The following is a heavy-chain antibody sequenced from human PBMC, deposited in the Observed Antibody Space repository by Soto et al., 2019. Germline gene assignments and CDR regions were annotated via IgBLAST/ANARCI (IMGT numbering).Heavy chain of an antibody. D-gene: IGHD3-10*01. J-gene: IGHJ6*02. Sequence: ASVKVSCKASGYTFTSYYMHWVRQAPGQGLEWMGIINPSGGSTSYAQKSQGRVTMTRDTSTSTVYMELSSLRSEDTAVYYCAREGTTMVRGVITLEDYYGMDVWGQGTTVTVSS. V-gene: IGHV1-46*01. CDR1: GYTFTSYY. CDR2: INPSGGST. CDR3: AREGTTMVRGVITLEDYYGMDV.